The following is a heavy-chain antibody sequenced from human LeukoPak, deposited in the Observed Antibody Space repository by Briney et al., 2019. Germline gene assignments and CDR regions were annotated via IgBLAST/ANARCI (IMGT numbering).Heavy chain of an antibody. Sequence: PGGSLRLSCAASGFTFSDYYMSWIRQAPGKGLEWVSYISSSGSTIYYADSVKGRFTISRDDAKNSLYLQMNSLRAEDTAVYYCAREMYYDSSGYYLDYWGQGTLVTVSS. CDR3: AREMYYDSSGYYLDY. V-gene: IGHV3-11*01. J-gene: IGHJ4*02. CDR1: GFTFSDYY. D-gene: IGHD3-22*01. CDR2: ISSSGSTI.